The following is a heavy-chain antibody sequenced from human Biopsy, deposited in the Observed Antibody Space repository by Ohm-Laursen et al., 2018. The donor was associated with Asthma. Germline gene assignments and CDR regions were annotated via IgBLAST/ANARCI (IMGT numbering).Heavy chain of an antibody. J-gene: IGHJ5*02. CDR3: ARGGITGTTAWFDP. V-gene: IGHV1-2*06. D-gene: IGHD1-7*01. CDR2: INPNSGDT. Sequence: ASVKVSCKASGNTFSGYYLHWVRQAPGQGLEWMGRINPNSGDTNYAEKFQGRVTMTRDTSISTAYMELSRLRSDDTAVYYCARGGITGTTAWFDPWGQGTLVTVSS. CDR1: GNTFSGYY.